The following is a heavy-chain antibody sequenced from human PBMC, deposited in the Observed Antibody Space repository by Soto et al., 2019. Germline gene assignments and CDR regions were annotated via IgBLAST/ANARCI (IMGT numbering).Heavy chain of an antibody. V-gene: IGHV3-7*05. D-gene: IGHD2-15*01. CDR3: ARVRGYSSNYYYYGMDV. CDR2: IKQDGSEK. Sequence: GGSLRLSCAASGFTFSSYWMSWVRQAPGKGLEWVANIKQDGSEKYYVGSVKGRFTISRDNAKNSLYLQMNSLRAEDTAVYYCARVRGYSSNYYYYGMDVWGQGTTVTVSS. CDR1: GFTFSSYW. J-gene: IGHJ6*02.